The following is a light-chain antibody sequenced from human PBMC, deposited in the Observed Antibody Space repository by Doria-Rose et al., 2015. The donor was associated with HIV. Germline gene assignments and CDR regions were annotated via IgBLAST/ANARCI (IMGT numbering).Light chain of an antibody. Sequence: TQSPGTLSLSPGERATLSCRASQSFSSTYLAWYQQKPGQAPSLLIYDGSTRATGIPDRFSASGSGEDFTLTINRLEPEDFAPYYCHQYGTSWTFGQGTKVEI. CDR1: QSFSSTY. CDR2: DGS. J-gene: IGKJ1*01. CDR3: HQYGTSWT. V-gene: IGKV3-20*01.